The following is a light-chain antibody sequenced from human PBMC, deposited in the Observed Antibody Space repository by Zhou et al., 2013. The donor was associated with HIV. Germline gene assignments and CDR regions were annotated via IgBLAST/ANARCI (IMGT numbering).Light chain of an antibody. CDR1: QSVSNH. Sequence: EIVLTQSPGTLSLSPGERATLSCRASQSVSNHLGWYQQKPGQAPRLLIYDASTRASGIPARFSGSGSGTDFTLTISRLEPEDFAVYSCQQYASSPRTFGQGTEGGNQT. CDR3: QQYASSPRT. CDR2: DAS. J-gene: IGKJ1*01. V-gene: IGKV3-20*01.